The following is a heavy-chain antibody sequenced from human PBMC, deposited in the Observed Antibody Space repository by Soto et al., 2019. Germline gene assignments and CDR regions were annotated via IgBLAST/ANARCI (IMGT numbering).Heavy chain of an antibody. CDR3: ARDLVPGYSGYSDY. D-gene: IGHD5-12*01. CDR1: GYTFTSYG. CDR2: ISAYNGNT. V-gene: IGHV1-18*01. Sequence: GASVKVSCKASGYTFTSYGINWVRQAPGQGLEWMGWISAYNGNTNYAQKFQGRVTMTTDSSTSTAYMELRSLSSDDTALYYCARDLVPGYSGYSDYWGQGTLVTVSS. J-gene: IGHJ4*02.